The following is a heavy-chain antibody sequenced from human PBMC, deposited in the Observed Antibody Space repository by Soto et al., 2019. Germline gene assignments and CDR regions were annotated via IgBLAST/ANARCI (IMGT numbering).Heavy chain of an antibody. V-gene: IGHV4-38-2*01. CDR1: GDSIIGIYH. CDR2: IYHTGTT. D-gene: IGHD3-10*01. CDR3: AAAMVRGLYYYYGMDV. Sequence: SETLSLTCAVSGDSIIGIYHWAWIRQSPGRGLEWIASIYHTGTTYYTPSLESRVTISVDTSKNQFSLRLSSVTAADSAVYYCAAAMVRGLYYYYGMDVWGQGTTVTVSS. J-gene: IGHJ6*02.